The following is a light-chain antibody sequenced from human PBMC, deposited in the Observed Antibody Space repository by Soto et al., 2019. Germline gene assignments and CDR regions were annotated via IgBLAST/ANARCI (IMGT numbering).Light chain of an antibody. J-gene: IGKJ1*01. CDR1: QNINKW. CDR3: QQYDTFPRT. Sequence: DIQITQFPSPLSASVRDKVVVTCRASQNINKWLAWYQQKPGKAPKFLIYDASTLETGVPSRFSGSGSGTEFTLTISSLQPDDFATFYCQQYDTFPRTFGQGTKVDI. V-gene: IGKV1-5*01. CDR2: DAS.